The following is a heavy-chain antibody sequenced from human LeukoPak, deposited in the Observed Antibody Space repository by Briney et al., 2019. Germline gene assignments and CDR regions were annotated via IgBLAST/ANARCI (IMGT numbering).Heavy chain of an antibody. D-gene: IGHD4-23*01. CDR1: GGIYRITS. CDR3: ATYGGNTAEYFQH. CDR2: IIPMSDTA. Sequence: ASVRVSCKISGGIYRITSITWVRQAPGQGLEWMGGIIPMSDTANYAQNFQGRVTITKDESTSTAYMELSSLIPDDTALYYCATYGGNTAEYFQHWGQGTLVTVSS. J-gene: IGHJ1*01. V-gene: IGHV1-69*05.